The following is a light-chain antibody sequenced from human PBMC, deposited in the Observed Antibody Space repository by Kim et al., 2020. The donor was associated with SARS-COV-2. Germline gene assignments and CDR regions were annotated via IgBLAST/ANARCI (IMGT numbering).Light chain of an antibody. CDR1: SSDVGYYNF. Sequence: LSQPASVSGSPGQSITISCTGTSSDVGYYNFVSWYQQHPGKAPKLIIYYVTRRPSGVSNRFSGSKSGNTASLTISGLQAEDEADYYCNSYTSSTTLVVFGGGTQLT. J-gene: IGLJ2*01. CDR3: NSYTSSTTLVV. V-gene: IGLV2-14*03. CDR2: YVT.